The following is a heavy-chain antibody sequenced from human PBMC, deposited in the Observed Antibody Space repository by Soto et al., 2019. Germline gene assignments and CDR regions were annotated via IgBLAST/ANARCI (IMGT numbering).Heavy chain of an antibody. D-gene: IGHD6-19*01. Sequence: SETLSLTCAVYGGSFSGYYWSWIRQPPGKGLEWIGEINHSGSTNYNPSLKSRVTISVDTSKNQFSLKLSSVTAADTAVYYCARSITLAGTNWFDPWGQGTLVTVSS. CDR3: ARSITLAGTNWFDP. J-gene: IGHJ5*02. CDR1: GGSFSGYY. CDR2: INHSGST. V-gene: IGHV4-34*01.